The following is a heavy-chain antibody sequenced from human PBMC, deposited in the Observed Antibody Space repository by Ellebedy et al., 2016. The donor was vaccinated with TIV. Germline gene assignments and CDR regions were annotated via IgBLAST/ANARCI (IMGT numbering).Heavy chain of an antibody. CDR3: ATDGSYGDYLSPTHAFEI. D-gene: IGHD3-16*01. V-gene: IGHV3-7*01. CDR1: GFAFSSYW. Sequence: GGSLRLSCAASGFAFSSYWMSWVRQAPGKRLEWVANIKQDGGETYYGDSVKGRFTISRDNAKRTLDLQMNSLRAEDTAIYYCATDGSYGDYLSPTHAFEIWGQGTLVTVSP. CDR2: IKQDGGET. J-gene: IGHJ3*02.